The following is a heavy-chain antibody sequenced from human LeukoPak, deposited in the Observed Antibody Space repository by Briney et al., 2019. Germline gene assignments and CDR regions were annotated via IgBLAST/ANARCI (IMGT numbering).Heavy chain of an antibody. CDR2: ISAYNGNT. D-gene: IGHD6-13*01. Sequence: ASVKVSCKASGYTFTSYAMHWVRQAPGQRLEWMGWISAYNGNTNYAQKLQGRVTMTTDTSTGTAYMELRSLRSDDTAVYYCARNIRGIADGGYWGQGTLVTVSS. J-gene: IGHJ4*02. CDR3: ARNIRGIADGGY. CDR1: GYTFTSYA. V-gene: IGHV1-18*01.